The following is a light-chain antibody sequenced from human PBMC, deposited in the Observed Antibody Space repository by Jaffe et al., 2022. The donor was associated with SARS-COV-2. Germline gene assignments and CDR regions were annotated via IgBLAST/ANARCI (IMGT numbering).Light chain of an antibody. CDR2: DAS. V-gene: IGKV3-11*01. J-gene: IGKJ4*01. CDR3: QQRSNWFT. CDR1: QSVSIY. Sequence: EVVLTQSPATLSLSPGERATLSCRASQSVSIYLAWFQQKPGQAPRLLIYDASNRATGIPPRFSGSGSGTDFTLTISSLEPEDFAVYYCQQRSNWFTFGGGTKVEIK.